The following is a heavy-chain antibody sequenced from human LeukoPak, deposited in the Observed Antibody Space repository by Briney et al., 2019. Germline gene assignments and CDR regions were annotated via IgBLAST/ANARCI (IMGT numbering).Heavy chain of an antibody. CDR3: ARDREVGATGYYFDY. V-gene: IGHV4-39*02. J-gene: IGHJ4*02. Sequence: SETLSLTCTVSGGSISSSSYYWGWIRQPPGKGLEWIGSIYYSGSTYYNPSLKSRVTISVDTSKNHFSLRLSPVTAADTAVYYRARDREVGATGYYFDYWGQGTLVTVSS. CDR2: IYYSGST. D-gene: IGHD1-26*01. CDR1: GGSISSSSYY.